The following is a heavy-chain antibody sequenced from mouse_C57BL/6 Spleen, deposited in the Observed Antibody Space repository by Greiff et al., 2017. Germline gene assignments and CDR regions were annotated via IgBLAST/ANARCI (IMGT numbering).Heavy chain of an antibody. CDR2: INPGSGGS. V-gene: IGHV1-54*01. J-gene: IGHJ2*01. D-gene: IGHD1-1*01. CDR3: ARSRDYGSSYYFDY. CDR1: GYAFTNYL. Sequence: QVQLQQSGAELVRPGTSVKVSCKASGYAFTNYLIEWVKQRPGQGLEWIGVINPGSGGSNYNEKFKGKATLTADKSSSTAYMQLSSLTSEDSAVYFCARSRDYGSSYYFDYWRQGTTLTVSS.